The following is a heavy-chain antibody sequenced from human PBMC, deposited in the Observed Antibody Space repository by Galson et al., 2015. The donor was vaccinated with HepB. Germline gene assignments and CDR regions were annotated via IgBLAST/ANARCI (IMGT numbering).Heavy chain of an antibody. Sequence: SVKVSCKASGGTFSNYIISWVRQAPGQRLEWMGRIHPMFGTTTYAQKFQGRVTITAGESTSTAYMELSSLKSEDTAMYYCARDLAASGPGWFDPWGQGTLVIVS. CDR2: IHPMFGTT. CDR1: GGTFSNYI. J-gene: IGHJ5*02. V-gene: IGHV1-69*13. CDR3: ARDLAASGPGWFDP. D-gene: IGHD6-25*01.